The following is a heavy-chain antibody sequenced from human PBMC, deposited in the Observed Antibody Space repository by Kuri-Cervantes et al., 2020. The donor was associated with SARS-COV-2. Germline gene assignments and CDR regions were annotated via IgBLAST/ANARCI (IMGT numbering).Heavy chain of an antibody. CDR3: AIAYSSSWSLIEY. D-gene: IGHD6-13*01. CDR1: GGTISSSSYY. V-gene: IGHV4-39*01. Sequence: LRLSCTVFGGTISSSSYYWGWIRQPPGKGLEWIGSIYYSVSTYYSPSHKRRVTMSVDTSKNQFSLKLSSVTAADTAVYYCAIAYSSSWSLIEYWGQGTLVTVSS. J-gene: IGHJ4*02. CDR2: IYYSVST.